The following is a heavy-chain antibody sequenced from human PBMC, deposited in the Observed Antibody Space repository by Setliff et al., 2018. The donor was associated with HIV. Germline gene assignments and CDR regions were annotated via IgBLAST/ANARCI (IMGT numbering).Heavy chain of an antibody. Sequence: RASVKVSCKASGYTFTGYYMHWVRQAPGQGLEWMGWINPNNGGTNYAQKFQGRVTMTRDTSISTAYMELSRLRSDDTAVYYCARDYYDSSGYLFFPGLPDYWGQGTLVTVSS. D-gene: IGHD3-22*01. CDR2: INPNNGGT. CDR1: GYTFTGYY. CDR3: ARDYYDSSGYLFFPGLPDY. J-gene: IGHJ4*02. V-gene: IGHV1-2*02.